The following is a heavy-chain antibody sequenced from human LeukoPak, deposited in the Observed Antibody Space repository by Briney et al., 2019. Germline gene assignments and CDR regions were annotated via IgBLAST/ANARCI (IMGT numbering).Heavy chain of an antibody. CDR1: GGSISSGSYY. Sequence: SQTLSLTCTVSGGSISSGSYYWTWIRQPAGKGLECIGRIHTSGSPKYNPSLKSRVTISLDTSKNQFSLEVTSVTAADTAVYYCARVEAGAAAFYFDHWGRGTLVTVSS. J-gene: IGHJ4*02. D-gene: IGHD6-13*01. CDR2: IHTSGSP. CDR3: ARVEAGAAAFYFDH. V-gene: IGHV4-61*02.